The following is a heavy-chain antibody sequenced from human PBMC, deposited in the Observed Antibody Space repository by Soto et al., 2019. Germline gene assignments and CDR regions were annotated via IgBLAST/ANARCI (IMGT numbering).Heavy chain of an antibody. D-gene: IGHD3-10*01. CDR3: ARDLGRFGELFHYYYGMDV. CDR1: GFTVSSNY. V-gene: IGHV3-66*01. CDR2: IYRGGST. J-gene: IGHJ6*02. Sequence: GGSLRLSCAAAGFTVSSNYMSWVRQAPGKGLEWDSVIYRGGSTYYEDAVKGRLTISRDNSKNTLYLQMNSLRAEDTAVYYCARDLGRFGELFHYYYGMDVWGQGTTVTVSS.